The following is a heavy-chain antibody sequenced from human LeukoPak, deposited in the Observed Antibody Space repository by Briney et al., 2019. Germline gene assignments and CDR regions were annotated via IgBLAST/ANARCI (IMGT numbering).Heavy chain of an antibody. CDR2: INPNSGGT. Sequence: GASVKVSCKASGYTFTDYYMHWVRQAPGQGLEWMGWINPNSGGTNYAQKFQGRVTMTRDTSISTAYMELSRLRSDDTAVYYCARASRGYSYGYDYWGQGTLVTVSS. D-gene: IGHD5-18*01. CDR1: GYTFTDYY. CDR3: ARASRGYSYGYDY. V-gene: IGHV1-2*02. J-gene: IGHJ4*02.